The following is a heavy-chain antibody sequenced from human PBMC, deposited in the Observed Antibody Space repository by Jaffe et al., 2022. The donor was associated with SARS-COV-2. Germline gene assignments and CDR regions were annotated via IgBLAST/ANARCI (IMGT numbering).Heavy chain of an antibody. D-gene: IGHD5-12*01. V-gene: IGHV3-15*01. CDR3: TTDHPAYSGYPV. J-gene: IGHJ4*02. CDR2: IKSKTDGGTT. Sequence: EVQLVESGGGLVKPGGSLRLSCAASGFTFSNAWMSWVRQAPGKGLEWVGRIKSKTDGGTTDYAAPVKGRFTISRDDSKNTLYLQMNSLKTEDTAVYYCTTDHPAYSGYPVWGQGTLVTVSS. CDR1: GFTFSNAW.